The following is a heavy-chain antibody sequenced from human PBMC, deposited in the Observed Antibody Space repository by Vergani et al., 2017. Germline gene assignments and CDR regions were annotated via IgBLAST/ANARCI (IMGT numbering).Heavy chain of an antibody. CDR1: NDSVSNTFYY. D-gene: IGHD3-22*01. V-gene: IGHV4-39*01. CDR2: IYYSGST. J-gene: IGHJ4*02. Sequence: QVQLQESGPGLVKPSETLSLTCTVSNDSVSNTFYYWGWIRQTPGKGLEWIGSIYYSGSTYYNPSLESRVTMSVDTSKSQFSLKLSSVTAADTAVYYCTRGPSYYYDSSGYDYWGQGTLVTVSS. CDR3: TRGPSYYYDSSGYDY.